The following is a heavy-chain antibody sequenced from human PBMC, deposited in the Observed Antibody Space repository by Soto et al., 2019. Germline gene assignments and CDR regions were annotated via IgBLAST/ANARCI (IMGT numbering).Heavy chain of an antibody. Sequence: QVQLVQSGAEVKKPGSSVKVSCKASGGTFSSYAISWVRQAPGQGLEWMGGIIPIFGTANYAQKFQGRVTITADESTSTAYMELSSLRSEDTAVYYCARGPLTPPDYDYYGMDVWGQGTTVTVSS. CDR3: ARGPLTPPDYDYYGMDV. J-gene: IGHJ6*02. CDR2: IIPIFGTA. V-gene: IGHV1-69*01. D-gene: IGHD2-15*01. CDR1: GGTFSSYA.